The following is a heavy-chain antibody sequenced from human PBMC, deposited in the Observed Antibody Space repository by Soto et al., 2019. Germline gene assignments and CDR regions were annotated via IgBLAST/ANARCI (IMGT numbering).Heavy chain of an antibody. CDR2: IYSGGST. CDR3: AREKGVAGTYYYYYMDV. D-gene: IGHD6-19*01. CDR1: GFTVSSNY. V-gene: IGHV3-66*01. Sequence: GGSLRLSCAASGFTVSSNYMSWVRQAPGKGLEWVSVIYSGGSTYYADSVKGRFTISRDNSKNTLYLQMNSLRAEDTAVYYCAREKGVAGTYYYYYMDVWGKGTTVTVSS. J-gene: IGHJ6*03.